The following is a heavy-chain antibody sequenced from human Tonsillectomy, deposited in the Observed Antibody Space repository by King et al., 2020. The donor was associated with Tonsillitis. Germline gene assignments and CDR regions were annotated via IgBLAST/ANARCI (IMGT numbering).Heavy chain of an antibody. CDR2: ISGSGGST. V-gene: IGHV3-23*04. Sequence: VQLVESGGGLVXPGGSXXXSCAASGFTFSSYAMSWVRQAPGKGLEWVSAISGSGGSTYYADSVKGRFTISRDNSKNTLYLQMNSLRAEDTAVYYCAKSPGYYYGNWFDPWGQGTLVTVSS. J-gene: IGHJ5*02. D-gene: IGHD3-10*01. CDR3: AKSPGYYYGNWFDP. CDR1: GFTFSSYA.